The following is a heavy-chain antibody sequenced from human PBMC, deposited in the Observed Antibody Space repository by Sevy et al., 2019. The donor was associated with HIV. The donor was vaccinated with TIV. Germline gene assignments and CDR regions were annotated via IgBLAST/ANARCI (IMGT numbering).Heavy chain of an antibody. CDR3: AGENAWGRGYS. Sequence: SETLYLTCTVSGGSITSLYWNWIRLPPGKGLEWIANIYYNGHINYNPSLKSRVTLSLDTSKNQFSLRLSSVTAADTAMYYCAGENAWGRGYSWGQGTLVTVSS. CDR2: IYYNGHI. V-gene: IGHV4-59*08. J-gene: IGHJ4*02. D-gene: IGHD1-26*01. CDR1: GGSITSLY.